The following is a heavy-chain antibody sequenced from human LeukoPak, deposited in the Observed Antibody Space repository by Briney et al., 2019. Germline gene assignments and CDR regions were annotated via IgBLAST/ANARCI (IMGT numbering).Heavy chain of an antibody. CDR3: ARHGVQQLVPGYFDL. CDR2: FYYSGTT. J-gene: IGHJ2*01. V-gene: IGHV4-59*08. Sequence: SETLSLTCTVSGGSISSYSWSWIRQPPGKGLEWVGYFYYSGTTKYNPSLTSRATIAVDTSKNQFSLKLSSVTAADTAVYYCARHGVQQLVPGYFDLWGRGTLVTVSS. D-gene: IGHD6-13*01. CDR1: GGSISSYS.